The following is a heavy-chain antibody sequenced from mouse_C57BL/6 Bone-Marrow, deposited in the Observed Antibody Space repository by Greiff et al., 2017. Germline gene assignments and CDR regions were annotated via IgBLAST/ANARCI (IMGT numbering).Heavy chain of an antibody. Sequence: EVMLVESGEGLVKPGGSLKLSCAASGFTFSSYAMSWVRQTPEKRLEWVAYISSGGDYIYYADTVKGRFTISRDNARNTLYLQMSSLKSEDTAMYYCTRDDYGSYYAMDYWGQGTSVTVSS. V-gene: IGHV5-9-1*02. CDR1: GFTFSSYA. CDR3: TRDDYGSYYAMDY. CDR2: ISSGGDYI. D-gene: IGHD1-1*01. J-gene: IGHJ4*01.